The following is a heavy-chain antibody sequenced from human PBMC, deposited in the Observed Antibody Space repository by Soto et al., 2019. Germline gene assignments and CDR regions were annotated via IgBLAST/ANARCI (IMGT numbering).Heavy chain of an antibody. V-gene: IGHV1-69*08. J-gene: IGHJ4*02. CDR2: IIPFHGVT. CDR1: GGTFSPYT. D-gene: IGHD3-9*01. Sequence: QVQLVQSGAEVKKPGSSVKVSCKASGGTFSPYTINWVRQAPGQGLEWMGRIIPFHGVTNYAQKFQARVTITADKSTSTAYMELSGLRFEDTAMYYSTRDWESTVSTWSFVGFWGRGTLGTVSA. CDR3: TRDWESTVSTWSFVGF.